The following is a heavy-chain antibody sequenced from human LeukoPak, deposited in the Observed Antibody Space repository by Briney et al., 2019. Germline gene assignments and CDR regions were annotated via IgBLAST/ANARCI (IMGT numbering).Heavy chain of an antibody. D-gene: IGHD1-26*01. CDR2: SNGDGSTT. V-gene: IGHV3-74*01. CDR3: VRDLGGRSGH. CDR1: GFTFSSNW. J-gene: IGHJ4*02. Sequence: HPGGSLRLSCAASGFTFSSNWMHWVRHAPGKGLVWVSRSNGDGSTTNYADSVKGRFTISRDNAKNTLYLQMNSLTAEDTAVYYCVRDLGGRSGHWGQGTLVTVSS.